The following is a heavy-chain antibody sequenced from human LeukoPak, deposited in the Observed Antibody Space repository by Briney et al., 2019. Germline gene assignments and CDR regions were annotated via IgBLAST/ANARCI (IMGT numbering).Heavy chain of an antibody. J-gene: IGHJ6*02. CDR2: ISAYNGNT. CDR1: GYTFTSYG. CDR3: ARRDWRRYYYGMDV. Sequence: ASVKVSCKASGYTFTSYGISWVGQAPGQGLEWMGWISAYNGNTHYAQKLQGRVTMTTDTSTSTAYMELRSLRSDDTAVYYCARRDWRRYYYGMDVWGQGTTVTVSS. D-gene: IGHD3/OR15-3a*01. V-gene: IGHV1-18*01.